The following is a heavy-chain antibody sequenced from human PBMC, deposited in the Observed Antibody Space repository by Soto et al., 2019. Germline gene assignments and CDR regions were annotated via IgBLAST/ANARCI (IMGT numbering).Heavy chain of an antibody. CDR1: GGSFSGYY. V-gene: IGHV4-34*01. D-gene: IGHD2-8*02. J-gene: IGHJ4*02. CDR3: ARDKITGLFDY. Sequence: XXTLSLPCAVYGGSFSGYYWPWIRQPPRTGLEWIGEINHSGSTNYNPSLKSRVTISVDTSKNQFSLKLTSVTAADTAVYYCARDKITGLFDYWGQGTLVTVSS. CDR2: INHSGST.